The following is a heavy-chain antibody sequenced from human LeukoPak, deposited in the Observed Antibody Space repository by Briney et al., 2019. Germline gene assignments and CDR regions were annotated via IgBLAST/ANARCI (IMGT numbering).Heavy chain of an antibody. J-gene: IGHJ3*02. CDR2: ISAYNGNT. Sequence: ASVKVSCKASGYTFTSYGISWVRQAPGQGLEWMGWISAYNGNTNYAQKLQGRVTMTTDTSTSTAYMELRSLRSDDTAVYYCASDLGLAYCGGDCYSEDAFDIWGQGTMVTVSS. D-gene: IGHD2-21*02. CDR3: ASDLGLAYCGGDCYSEDAFDI. CDR1: GYTFTSYG. V-gene: IGHV1-18*04.